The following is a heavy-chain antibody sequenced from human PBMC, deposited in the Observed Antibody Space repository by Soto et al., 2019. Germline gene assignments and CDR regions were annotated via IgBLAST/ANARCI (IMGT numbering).Heavy chain of an antibody. Sequence: QVQLVESGGGVVQPGRSLRLSCAASGFTFSSYAMYWVRQAPGKGLEWVAVISYDGSKKYYANSVKGRFTISRDNSKNTLYLQMNSLRGEDTAVYYGARNQWELRRIEAFEIWGQGTMVIVSS. D-gene: IGHD1-26*01. CDR2: ISYDGSKK. CDR3: ARNQWELRRIEAFEI. CDR1: GFTFSSYA. V-gene: IGHV3-30-3*01. J-gene: IGHJ3*02.